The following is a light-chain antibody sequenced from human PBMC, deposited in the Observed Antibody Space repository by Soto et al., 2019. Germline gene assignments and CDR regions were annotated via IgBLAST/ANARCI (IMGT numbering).Light chain of an antibody. J-gene: IGLJ2*01. Sequence: QSALTQPASVSGSPGQSITISCTGTSSDVGGYKYVSWYQQHPGKAPKLMIYDVSNRPSGVSNRFSGSKSGNTASLTISGLQAEDEADYYCSSYTSSSPLFGGGTKLTVL. V-gene: IGLV2-14*01. CDR2: DVS. CDR3: SSYTSSSPL. CDR1: SSDVGGYKY.